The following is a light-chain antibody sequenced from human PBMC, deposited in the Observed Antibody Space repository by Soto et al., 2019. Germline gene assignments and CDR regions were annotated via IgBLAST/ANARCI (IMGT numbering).Light chain of an antibody. CDR1: QNVLYNSNNKNY. CDR3: QQYYSTPFT. J-gene: IGKJ3*01. CDR2: WAS. Sequence: DIVMTQSPDSLAVSLGERATINCKSSQNVLYNSNNKNYLAWYQQKPGQPPQLLIYWASTRESGVPDRFSGSGSGTDFTLTISSLQAEDVAVYYCQQYYSTPFTFGPGTKLDIK. V-gene: IGKV4-1*01.